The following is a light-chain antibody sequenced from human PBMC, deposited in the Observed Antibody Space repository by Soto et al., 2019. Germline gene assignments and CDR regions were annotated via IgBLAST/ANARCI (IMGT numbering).Light chain of an antibody. CDR3: QQRSNWPLT. V-gene: IGKV3-11*01. CDR2: DAS. J-gene: IGKJ4*01. Sequence: EIVLTQSPATLSLSPGERATLSCRASQSVSSYLAWYQQKPGQAPRLLIYDASNRATGIPARFSGSGSGTDFTLIISSLEPEDFAVFYCQQRSNWPLTFGGGTKVEIK. CDR1: QSVSSY.